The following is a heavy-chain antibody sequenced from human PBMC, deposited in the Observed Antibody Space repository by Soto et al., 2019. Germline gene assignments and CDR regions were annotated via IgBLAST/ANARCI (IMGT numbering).Heavy chain of an antibody. CDR1: GGSISSGGYY. Sequence: QVQLQESGPGLVKPSQTLSLTCTVSGGSISSGGYYWSWIRQHPGKGLEWIGYIYCSGSTYYNPSLKSRVTISVDTSKNQFSLKLSSVTAADTAVYYCARAGIVVPAAIPYYYYYGMDVWGQGTTVTVSS. CDR3: ARAGIVVPAAIPYYYYYGMDV. V-gene: IGHV4-31*03. CDR2: IYCSGST. J-gene: IGHJ6*02. D-gene: IGHD2-2*01.